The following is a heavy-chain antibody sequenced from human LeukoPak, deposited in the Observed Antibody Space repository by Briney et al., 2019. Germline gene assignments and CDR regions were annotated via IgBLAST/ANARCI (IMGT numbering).Heavy chain of an antibody. CDR3: ARDYVWGSLFDY. V-gene: IGHV1-2*02. D-gene: IGHD3-16*01. Sequence: GASVKVSCTASGYTFTGYYMHWVRQAPGQGLEWMGWINPNSGGTNYAQKFQGRVTMTRDTSISTAYMELSRLRSDDTAVYYCARDYVWGSLFDYWGQGTLVTVSS. CDR2: INPNSGGT. J-gene: IGHJ4*02. CDR1: GYTFTGYY.